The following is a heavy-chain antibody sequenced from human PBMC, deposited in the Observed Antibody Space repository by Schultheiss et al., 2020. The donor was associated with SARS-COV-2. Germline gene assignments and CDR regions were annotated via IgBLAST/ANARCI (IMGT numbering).Heavy chain of an antibody. J-gene: IGHJ4*02. D-gene: IGHD3-10*01. CDR2: ISSSSSYI. CDR1: GFTFSSYS. V-gene: IGHV3-21*01. Sequence: GESLKISCAASGFTFSSYSMNWVRQAPGKGLEWVSSISSSSSYIYYADSVKGRFTISRDNAKNSLYLQMNSLRAEDTAVYYCARVAMVRGGVAPYYFDYWGQGTLVTVSS. CDR3: ARVAMVRGGVAPYYFDY.